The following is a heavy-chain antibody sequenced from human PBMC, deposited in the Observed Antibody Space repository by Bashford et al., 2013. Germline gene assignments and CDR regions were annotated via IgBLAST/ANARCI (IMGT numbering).Heavy chain of an antibody. CDR1: GGSISSGGYY. Sequence: SETLSLTCTVSGGSISSGGYYWSWIRQHPGKGLEWIGRIYITGSTNYSPSLKSRVTISVDTSKNQFSLKLSSVTAADTAVYYCAREGLGSDYFDFWGQGTLVTVSS. CDR3: AREGLGSDYFDF. CDR2: IYITGST. V-gene: IGHV4-61*08. J-gene: IGHJ4*02. D-gene: IGHD1-26*01.